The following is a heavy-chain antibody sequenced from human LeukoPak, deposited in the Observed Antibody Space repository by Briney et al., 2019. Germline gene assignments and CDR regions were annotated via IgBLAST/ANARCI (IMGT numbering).Heavy chain of an antibody. J-gene: IGHJ4*02. CDR3: ASRSADYYDSSGYYPFDH. Sequence: SETLSLTCTVSGGSISSSSYYWGWIRQPPGKGLEWIGSIYYSGSTYYNPSLKSRVTISVDTSKNQFSLKLSSVTAADTAVYYCASRSADYYDSSGYYPFDHWGQGTLVTVSS. CDR2: IYYSGST. D-gene: IGHD3-22*01. V-gene: IGHV4-39*01. CDR1: GGSISSSSYY.